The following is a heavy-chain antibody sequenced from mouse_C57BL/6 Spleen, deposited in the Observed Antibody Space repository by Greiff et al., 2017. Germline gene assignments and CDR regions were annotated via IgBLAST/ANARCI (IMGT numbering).Heavy chain of an antibody. Sequence: VQLQQSGPGLVKPSQSLSLTCSVTGYSITSGYYWNWIRQFPGNKLEWMGYISYDGSNNYNPSLKNRISITRDTSKNQFFLKLNSVTTEDTATYYCARDLTTVVSYFDYWGQGTTLTVSS. CDR3: ARDLTTVVSYFDY. V-gene: IGHV3-6*01. CDR2: ISYDGSN. D-gene: IGHD1-1*01. CDR1: GYSITSGYY. J-gene: IGHJ2*01.